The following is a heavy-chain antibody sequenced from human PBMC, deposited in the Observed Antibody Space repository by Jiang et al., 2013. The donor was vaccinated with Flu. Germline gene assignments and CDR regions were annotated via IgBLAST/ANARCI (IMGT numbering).Heavy chain of an antibody. CDR3: AKPAVRGAYEY. Sequence: ESGGGLVRPGGSLRVSCVSSGFTFSSNAMYWVRRAPGKVMEWVSAISGSGGHTYYADSVRGRFTISRDNSKNTVHLLMNSLRAEDTAVYYCAKPAVRGAYEYWGQGTLVTVSS. CDR1: GFTFSSNA. J-gene: IGHJ4*02. CDR2: ISGSGGHT. V-gene: IGHV3-23*01. D-gene: IGHD1-26*01.